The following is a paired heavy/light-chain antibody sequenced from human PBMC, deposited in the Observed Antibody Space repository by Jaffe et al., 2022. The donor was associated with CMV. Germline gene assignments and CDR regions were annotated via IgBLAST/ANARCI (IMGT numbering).Heavy chain of an antibody. CDR1: GFTFSGSA. Sequence: EVQLVESGGGLVQPGGSLKLSCAASGFTFSGSAMHWVRQASGKGLEWVGRIRSKANSYATAYAASVKGRFTISRDDSKNTAYLQMNSLKTEDTAVYYCVRGLGIVATIDLKLFDYWGQGTLVTVSS. J-gene: IGHJ4*02. CDR2: IRSKANSYAT. CDR3: VRGLGIVATIDLKLFDY. V-gene: IGHV3-73*02. D-gene: IGHD5-12*01.
Light chain of an antibody. CDR1: SSNIGAGYD. CDR3: QSYDSSLSYV. V-gene: IGLV1-40*01. CDR2: GNS. J-gene: IGLJ1*01. Sequence: QSVLTQPPSVSGAPGQRVTISCTGSSSNIGAGYDVHWYQQLPGTAPKLLIYGNSNRPSGVPDRFSGSKSGTSASLAITGLQAEDEADYYCQSYDSSLSYVFGTGTKVTVL.